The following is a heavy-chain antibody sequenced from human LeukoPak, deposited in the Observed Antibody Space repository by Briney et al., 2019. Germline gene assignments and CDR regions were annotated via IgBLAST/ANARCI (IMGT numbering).Heavy chain of an antibody. Sequence: GGSLRLSCAASGFTFSSYAMRWVRQAPGKGVEWFSAIRGSGGNIYYADSVKGRFTISRDHDKNSLYLQMNSLRAEDTAVYYCARGAYDILTGYTKYYSDYWGQGALVTVSS. V-gene: IGHV3-21*01. CDR2: IRGSGGNI. J-gene: IGHJ4*02. CDR3: ARGAYDILTGYTKYYSDY. D-gene: IGHD3-9*01. CDR1: GFTFSSYA.